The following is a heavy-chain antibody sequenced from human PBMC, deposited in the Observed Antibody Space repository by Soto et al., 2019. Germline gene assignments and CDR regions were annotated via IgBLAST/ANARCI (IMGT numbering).Heavy chain of an antibody. D-gene: IGHD2-21*02. CDR2: ISYDGSNK. Sequence: QVQLVESGGGVVQPGRSLRLSCAASGFTFSSYGMHWVRQAPGKGLEWVAVISYDGSNKYYADSVKGRFTISRDNSKNPLYLQMNSLRAEDTAVYYCAKDVSGGNSGDYFDYWGQGTLVTVSS. J-gene: IGHJ4*02. CDR3: AKDVSGGNSGDYFDY. V-gene: IGHV3-30*18. CDR1: GFTFSSYG.